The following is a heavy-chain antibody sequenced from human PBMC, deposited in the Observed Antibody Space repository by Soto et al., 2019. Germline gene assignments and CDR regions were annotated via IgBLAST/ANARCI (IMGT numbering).Heavy chain of an antibody. D-gene: IGHD5-18*01. J-gene: IGHJ3*02. V-gene: IGHV5-10-1*03. CDR3: VRHKIYGYGACAFDI. Sequence: EVQLVQSGAEVKKPGEALRISCQASGYTFINYWISWVRQVPGKGLEWMGRVDPNDAYSNYSPSFQGHITTSADRSIGTAYVQWSRLKASDTVMYYWVRHKIYGYGACAFDIWGQGTMVTVSS. CDR1: GYTFINYW. CDR2: VDPNDAYS.